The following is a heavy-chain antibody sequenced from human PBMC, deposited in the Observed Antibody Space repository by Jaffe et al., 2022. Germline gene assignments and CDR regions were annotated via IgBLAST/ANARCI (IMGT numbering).Heavy chain of an antibody. V-gene: IGHV1-3*01. D-gene: IGHD6-13*01. CDR3: ARAPEGGGIAAAGMDY. J-gene: IGHJ4*02. Sequence: QVQLVQSGAEVKKPGASVKVSCKASGYTFTSYAMHWVRQAPGQRLEWMGWINAGNGNTKYSQKFQGRVTITRDTSASTAYMELSSLRSEDTAVYYCARAPEGGGIAAAGMDYWGQGTLVTVSS. CDR2: INAGNGNT. CDR1: GYTFTSYA.